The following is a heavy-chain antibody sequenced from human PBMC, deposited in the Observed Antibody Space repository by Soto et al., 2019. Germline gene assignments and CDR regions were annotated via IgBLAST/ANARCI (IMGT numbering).Heavy chain of an antibody. J-gene: IGHJ4*02. Sequence: GGSLRLSCAASGFTFSSYAMSWVRQAPGKGLEWVSAISGSGGSTYYADSVKGRFTISRDNSKNTLYLQMNSLRAEDTAVYYCAKVLPQSRGYRSSLGYFDYWGQGTLVTAPQ. D-gene: IGHD6-13*01. V-gene: IGHV3-23*01. CDR2: ISGSGGST. CDR1: GFTFSSYA. CDR3: AKVLPQSRGYRSSLGYFDY.